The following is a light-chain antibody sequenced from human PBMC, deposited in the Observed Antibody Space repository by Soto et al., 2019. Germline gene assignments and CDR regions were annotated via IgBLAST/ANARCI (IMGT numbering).Light chain of an antibody. V-gene: IGKV1-39*01. CDR3: QQANSYPWT. J-gene: IGKJ1*01. CDR1: QNINNY. CDR2: GSS. Sequence: DIQMTQSPSSLSASVGDRVTITCQASQNINNYLNWYQQKPGRAPKLLIYGSSSLLSGVPSRFSGTRSGTDFTLTISSLQPEDFATYYCQQANSYPWTFGQGTKVDIK.